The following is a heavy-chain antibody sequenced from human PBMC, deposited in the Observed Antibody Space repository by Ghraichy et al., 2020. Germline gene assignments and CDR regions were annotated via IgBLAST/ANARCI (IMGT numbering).Heavy chain of an antibody. CDR1: GGSISSSSYY. CDR2: IYYSGST. V-gene: IGHV4-39*01. J-gene: IGHJ6*02. CDR3: ARHRGSGGQNWFDV. Sequence: SETLSLTCTVSGGSISSSSYYWGWIRQPPGKGLEWIGSIYYSGSTYYNPSLKSRVTISVDTSKNQFSLKLSSVTAADTAVYYCARHRGSGGQNWFDVWGQGTTVTVSS. D-gene: IGHD2-15*01.